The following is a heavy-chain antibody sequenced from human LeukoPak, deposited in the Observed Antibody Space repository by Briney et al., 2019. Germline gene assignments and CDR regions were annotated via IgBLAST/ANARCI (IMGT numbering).Heavy chain of an antibody. Sequence: PSETLSLTCAVSGGSISSSNWWSWVRQPPGKGLEWIGEIYHSGSTNYNPSLKSRVTISVDTSKNQFSLKLSSVTAADTAVYYCARNDYVWGSYRLPLYFDYWGQGTLVTVSS. CDR1: GGSISSSNW. D-gene: IGHD3-16*02. CDR3: ARNDYVWGSYRLPLYFDY. J-gene: IGHJ4*02. CDR2: IYHSGST. V-gene: IGHV4-4*02.